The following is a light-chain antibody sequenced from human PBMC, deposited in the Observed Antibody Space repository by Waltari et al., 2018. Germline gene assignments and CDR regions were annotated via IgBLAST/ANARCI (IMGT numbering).Light chain of an antibody. V-gene: IGKV3-20*01. CDR1: QTVRIIA. CDR2: ST. Sequence: EIVLTQSPGTLSLSPGVRATLSCRSSQTVRIIALSWYQQKPGQAPRVLIYSTYSGSGTDFTLTINRLAPEDFAMYYCQQYDGIVVTFGGGTKVEI. J-gene: IGKJ4*01. CDR3: QQYDGIVVT.